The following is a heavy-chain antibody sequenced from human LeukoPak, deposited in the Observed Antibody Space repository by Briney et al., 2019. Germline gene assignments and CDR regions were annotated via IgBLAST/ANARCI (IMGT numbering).Heavy chain of an antibody. CDR3: ARDYCSSTSCLFDY. V-gene: IGHV1-2*06. J-gene: IGHJ4*02. CDR2: INPNSGDT. CDR1: GYSLTGYH. D-gene: IGHD2-2*01. Sequence: RASVNVSCKASGYSLTGYHMHWVRQAPGQGLEWMGRINPNSGDTNYAQKFQGRVTMTRDTSISTAYMELSRLRSDDTAVYYCARDYCSSTSCLFDYWGQGTLVTVSS.